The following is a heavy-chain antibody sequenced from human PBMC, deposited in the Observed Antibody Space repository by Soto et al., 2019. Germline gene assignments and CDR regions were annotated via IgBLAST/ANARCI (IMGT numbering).Heavy chain of an antibody. Sequence: GGSLRLSCAASGFTFSSYGLHWVRQAPSKGLEWVAAISYDGSNKYYADSVKGRFTISRDNSKNTLYLQMNSLSAEDTAVYYCAKGSWGSGYDHYYYYGMDVWGQGTTVTVSS. D-gene: IGHD5-12*01. V-gene: IGHV3-30*18. CDR1: GFTFSSYG. CDR3: AKGSWGSGYDHYYYYGMDV. CDR2: ISYDGSNK. J-gene: IGHJ6*02.